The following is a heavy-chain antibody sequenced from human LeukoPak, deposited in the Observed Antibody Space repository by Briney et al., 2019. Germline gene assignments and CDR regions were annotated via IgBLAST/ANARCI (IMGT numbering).Heavy chain of an antibody. CDR2: INLDGGEK. V-gene: IGHV3-7*01. Sequence: GGSLRLSCTASGFTFSTYSMHWVRQAPGKGLEWVANINLDGGEKYYVDSVKGRFTISRDNAKNSLYLQMNSLSAEDTAVYYCARRPYGYFDSWGQGTLVTVSS. CDR1: GFTFSTYS. D-gene: IGHD2-8*01. CDR3: ARRPYGYFDS. J-gene: IGHJ4*02.